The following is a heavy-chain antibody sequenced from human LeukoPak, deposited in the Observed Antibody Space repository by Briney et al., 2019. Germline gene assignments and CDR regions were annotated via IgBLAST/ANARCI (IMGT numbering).Heavy chain of an antibody. V-gene: IGHV3-33*01. CDR3: ARDPREAEYYDSSGYYENDY. Sequence: PGGSLRLSCAASGFTFSSYGMHWVRQAPGKGLEWVAVIWYDGSNKYYADSVKGRFTISRDNSKNTLYLQMNSLRAEDTAVYYCARDPREAEYYDSSGYYENDYWGQGTLVTVSS. CDR2: IWYDGSNK. D-gene: IGHD3-22*01. CDR1: GFTFSSYG. J-gene: IGHJ4*02.